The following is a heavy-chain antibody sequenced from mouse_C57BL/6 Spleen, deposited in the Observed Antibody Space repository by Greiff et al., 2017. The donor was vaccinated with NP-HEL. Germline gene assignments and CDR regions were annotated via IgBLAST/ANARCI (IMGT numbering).Heavy chain of an antibody. D-gene: IGHD2-10*01. V-gene: IGHV5-17*01. J-gene: IGHJ4*01. CDR2: ISSGSSTI. Sequence: EVKVVESGGGLVKPGGSLKLSCAASGFTFSDYGMHWVRQAPEKGLEWVAYISSGSSTIYYADTVKGRFTISRDNAKNTLFLQMTSLRSEDTAMYYCARNPSLLYYAVDYWGQGTSVTVS. CDR3: ARNPSLLYYAVDY. CDR1: GFTFSDYG.